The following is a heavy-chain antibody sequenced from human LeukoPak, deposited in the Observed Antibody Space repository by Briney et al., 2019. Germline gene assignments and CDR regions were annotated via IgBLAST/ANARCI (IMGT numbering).Heavy chain of an antibody. CDR1: GYSFTTYW. J-gene: IGHJ4*02. V-gene: IGHV5-51*01. Sequence: GESLKISCKGSGYSFTTYWIGWMRQMPGKGLEWMGIIYPGDSDTKYSPSFQGQVTISVDKSISTAYLQWSSLKASDTAMYYCARRSLAGFFDYWGQGTLVTVSS. D-gene: IGHD6-19*01. CDR3: ARRSLAGFFDY. CDR2: IYPGDSDT.